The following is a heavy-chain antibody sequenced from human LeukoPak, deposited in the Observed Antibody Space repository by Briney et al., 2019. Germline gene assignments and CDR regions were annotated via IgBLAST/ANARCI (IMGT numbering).Heavy chain of an antibody. Sequence: GGSLRLSCLGSGFRLSNKSMNWVRQAPGKGLEWVSYITPGGRTMYNADSVKGRFIISRDNVKDSLYLQMDSLRDEDTAVYFCATGGGGYWGQGTLVTVSS. J-gene: IGHJ4*02. CDR3: ATGGGGY. CDR2: ITPGGRTM. V-gene: IGHV3-48*02. D-gene: IGHD3-16*01. CDR1: GFRLSNKS.